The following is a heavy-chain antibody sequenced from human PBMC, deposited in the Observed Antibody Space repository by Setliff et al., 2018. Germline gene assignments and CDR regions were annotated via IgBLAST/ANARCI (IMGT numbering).Heavy chain of an antibody. Sequence: SETLSLTCAVSGGSISSGSYYWSWIRQPAGKGLEWIGRISTSGNTNYNPSLKSRVTVSLDTPKNHFSLRMTSVTAADTAMYYCARVFGDNDLPDIWGRGTMVTVSS. CDR2: ISTSGNT. J-gene: IGHJ3*02. CDR3: ARVFGDNDLPDI. D-gene: IGHD2-21*02. V-gene: IGHV4-61*02. CDR1: GGSISSGSYY.